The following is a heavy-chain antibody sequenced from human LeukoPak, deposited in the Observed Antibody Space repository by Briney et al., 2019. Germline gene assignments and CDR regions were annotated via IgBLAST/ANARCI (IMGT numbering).Heavy chain of an antibody. J-gene: IGHJ4*02. D-gene: IGHD3-10*01. Sequence: GGSLRLSCAASGFTFSTFAMIWVRQPPGKGLEWVSSIFPSGGEIHYADSVRGRFTIFRDNSKSTLSLQMNSLRAEDTAVYYCAKGGVPHPFDYWGQGTLVTVSS. CDR3: AKGGVPHPFDY. CDR1: GFTFSTFA. V-gene: IGHV3-23*01. CDR2: IFPSGGEI.